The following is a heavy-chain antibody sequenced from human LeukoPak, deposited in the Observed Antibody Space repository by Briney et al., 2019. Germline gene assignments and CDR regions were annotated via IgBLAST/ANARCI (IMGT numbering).Heavy chain of an antibody. Sequence: ASVKVSCKASGYTFTGYYMHWVRQAPGKGLEWMGWINPNSGGTNYALKFQGRVTMTRDTSISTAYMELSRLRSDDTAVYYCASGDYYGSGEIDYWGQGTLVTVSS. CDR3: ASGDYYGSGEIDY. V-gene: IGHV1-2*02. J-gene: IGHJ4*02. D-gene: IGHD3-10*01. CDR2: INPNSGGT. CDR1: GYTFTGYY.